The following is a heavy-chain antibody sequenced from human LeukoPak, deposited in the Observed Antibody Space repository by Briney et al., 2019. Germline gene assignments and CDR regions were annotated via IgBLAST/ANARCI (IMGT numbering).Heavy chain of an antibody. CDR1: GFTFSSYA. CDR3: ARVVSRTAFIDY. CDR2: ISYDGSNK. V-gene: IGHV3-30*14. Sequence: GGSLRLSCAASGFTFSSYAMHWVRQAPGKGLEWVAVISYDGSNKYYADSVKGRFTISRDNSKNTLYLQMNSLRAEDTAVYYCARVVSRTAFIDYWGQGTLVTVSS. J-gene: IGHJ4*02.